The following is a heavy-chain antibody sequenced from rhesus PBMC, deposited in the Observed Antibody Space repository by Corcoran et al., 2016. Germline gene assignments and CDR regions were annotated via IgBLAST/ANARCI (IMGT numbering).Heavy chain of an antibody. V-gene: IGHV4-73*01. CDR1: GGSISGYY. Sequence: QVKLQQWGEGLVKPSETLSLTCAVYGGSISGYYWSWIRQPPGKGLEWIGNIDGNSASTNYNPPLKNRVTSSKDTAKNQFSLKRSSVTAADTAVYYCARETYGTVTNNRFDVWGPGVLVTVSS. D-gene: IGHD4-23*01. J-gene: IGHJ5-1*01. CDR2: IDGNSAST. CDR3: ARETYGTVTNNRFDV.